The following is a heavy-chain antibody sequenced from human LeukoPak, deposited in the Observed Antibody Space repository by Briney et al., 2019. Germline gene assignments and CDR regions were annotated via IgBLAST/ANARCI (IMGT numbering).Heavy chain of an antibody. CDR3: ARVIPGRIHDAFDI. Sequence: GGSLRLSCAASGFTFSSYSMNWVRQAPGKGLEWVSYISSSSSTIYYADSVKGRVTISRDNAKNSLYLQMNSLRAEDTAVYYCARVIPGRIHDAFDIWGQGTMVTVSS. CDR2: ISSSSSTI. D-gene: IGHD5-18*01. V-gene: IGHV3-48*01. J-gene: IGHJ3*02. CDR1: GFTFSSYS.